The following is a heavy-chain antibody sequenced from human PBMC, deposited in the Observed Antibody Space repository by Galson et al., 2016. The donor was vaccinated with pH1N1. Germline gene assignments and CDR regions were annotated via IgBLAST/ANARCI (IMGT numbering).Heavy chain of an antibody. D-gene: IGHD6-6*01. J-gene: IGHJ4*02. CDR2: MSYVGNTK. Sequence: SLRLSCAASGFTFSDYAMHWVRQAPGKGLERVAIMSYVGNTKYYADSVKGRFTISRDNSKNTLYLQMTSLRAEDTAVYYCAKLASYSTSSVSSYFDSWGQGTLVTVSS. V-gene: IGHV3-30*18. CDR3: AKLASYSTSSVSSYFDS. CDR1: GFTFSDYA.